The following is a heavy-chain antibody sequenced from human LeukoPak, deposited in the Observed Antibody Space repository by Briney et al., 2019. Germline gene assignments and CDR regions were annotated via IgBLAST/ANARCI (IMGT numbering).Heavy chain of an antibody. CDR1: GGSISSYY. CDR2: IYYSGST. CDR3: ARGVGATINAFDY. Sequence: SETLSLTCTVSGGSISSYYWSWIRQPPGKGLEWIGYIYYSGSTNYNPSLKSRVTISVDTSKNHFSLKLSSVTAADTAVYYCARGVGATINAFDYWGQGTLVTVSS. J-gene: IGHJ4*02. D-gene: IGHD1-26*01. V-gene: IGHV4-59*01.